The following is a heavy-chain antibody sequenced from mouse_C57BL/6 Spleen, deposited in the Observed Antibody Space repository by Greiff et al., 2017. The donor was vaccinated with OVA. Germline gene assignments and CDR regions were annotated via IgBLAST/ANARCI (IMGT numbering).Heavy chain of an antibody. CDR3: ARSEAGSAWFAY. CDR2: INPGSGGT. Sequence: VQLQQSGADLVRPGTSVKVSCKASGYAFTNYLIEWVKQRPGQGLEWIGVINPGSGGTNYNEKFKGKATLTADKSSSTAYMQLSSLTSEDSAVYFCARSEAGSAWFAYWGQGTLVTVSA. D-gene: IGHD3-2*02. J-gene: IGHJ3*01. V-gene: IGHV1-54*01. CDR1: GYAFTNYL.